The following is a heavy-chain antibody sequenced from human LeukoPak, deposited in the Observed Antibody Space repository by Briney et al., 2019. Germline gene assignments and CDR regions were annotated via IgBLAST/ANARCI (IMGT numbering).Heavy chain of an antibody. Sequence: ASVKVSCKASGYTFTRYYINWLRQAPGQGLAWMGWMNANSGDTGYAQKFQGRVTMTRDTSISTAYMELSSLRSEDTAVYYCARNLPSIGWFIGWGQGTLVTVSS. V-gene: IGHV1-8*01. CDR2: MNANSGDT. D-gene: IGHD6-19*01. CDR1: GYTFTRYY. CDR3: ARNLPSIGWFIG. J-gene: IGHJ4*02.